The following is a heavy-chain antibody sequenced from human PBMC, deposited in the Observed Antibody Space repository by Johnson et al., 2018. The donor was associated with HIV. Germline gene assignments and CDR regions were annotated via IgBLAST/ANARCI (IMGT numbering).Heavy chain of an antibody. V-gene: IGHV3-66*03. J-gene: IGHJ3*02. CDR2: IYSCGST. D-gene: IGHD6-19*01. CDR3: ARVQWLILDAFDI. Sequence: VQLVESGGGLMQPGGSLRLSCAASGFIVSSNCMTWVRQAPGKGLEWVSVIYSCGSTYYAASVKGRFTISRDNSKNTLYMQMNSLRAEDTAVYYCARVQWLILDAFDIWGQGTMVTVSS. CDR1: GFIVSSNC.